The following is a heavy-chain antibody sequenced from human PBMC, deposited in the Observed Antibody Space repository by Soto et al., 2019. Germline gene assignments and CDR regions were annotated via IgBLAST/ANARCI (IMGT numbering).Heavy chain of an antibody. CDR1: GFTFSSYS. CDR3: ARDWADIVVVPAAAQGGFDP. V-gene: IGHV3-21*01. J-gene: IGHJ5*02. CDR2: ISSSSSYI. Sequence: PGESLKISCAASGFTFSSYSMNWVRQAPGKGLEWVSSISSSSSYIYYADSVKGRFTISRDNAKNSLYLQMNSLRAEDTAVYYCARDWADIVVVPAAAQGGFDPWGQGTLVTVSS. D-gene: IGHD2-2*01.